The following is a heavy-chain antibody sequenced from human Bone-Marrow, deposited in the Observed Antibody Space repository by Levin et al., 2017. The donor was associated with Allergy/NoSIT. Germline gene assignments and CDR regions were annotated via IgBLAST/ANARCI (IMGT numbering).Heavy chain of an antibody. D-gene: IGHD3-16*02. J-gene: IGHJ3*02. V-gene: IGHV1-69*13. CDR3: ARDGASIMITFGGVIASGFDS. CDR2: IIPIFGTA. CDR1: GGTFSSYA. Sequence: SVKVSCKASGGTFSSYAISWVRQAPGQGLEWMGGIIPIFGTANYAQKFQGRVTITADESTSTAYMELSSLRSEDTAVYYCARDGASIMITFGGVIASGFDSWGQGTMVTVSS.